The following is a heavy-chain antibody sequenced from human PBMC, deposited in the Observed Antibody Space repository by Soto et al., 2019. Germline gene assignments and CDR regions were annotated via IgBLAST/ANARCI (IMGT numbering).Heavy chain of an antibody. CDR2: ISAYNGNT. Sequence: QVQLVQSGAEVKKPGASVKVSCKASGYTFTSSGISWVRQAPGQGLEWMGWISAYNGNTNYAQKLQGRVTMTTDTSTSTAYMELRSLRSDDTAVYSCARDIFRYCSGGSGQGRFDYWGQGTLVTVSS. V-gene: IGHV1-18*01. CDR1: GYTFTSSG. J-gene: IGHJ4*02. CDR3: ARDIFRYCSGGSGQGRFDY. D-gene: IGHD2-15*01.